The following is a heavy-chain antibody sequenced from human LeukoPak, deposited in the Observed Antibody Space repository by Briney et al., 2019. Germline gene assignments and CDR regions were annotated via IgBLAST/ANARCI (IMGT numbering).Heavy chain of an antibody. CDR1: GGSFSGYY. CDR3: ARGIGTGGKGDY. CDR2: INHSGST. D-gene: IGHD7-27*01. J-gene: IGHJ4*02. Sequence: PSETLSLTCAVYGGSFSGYYWSWIRQPPGKGLEWIGEINHSGSTNYNPSLKSRVTISVDTSKNQFSLKLSSVTAADTAVYYCARGIGTGGKGDYWGQGTLATVSS. V-gene: IGHV4-34*01.